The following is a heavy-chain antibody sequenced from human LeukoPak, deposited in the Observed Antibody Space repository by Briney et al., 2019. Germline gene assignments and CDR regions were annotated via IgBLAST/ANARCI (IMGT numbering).Heavy chain of an antibody. D-gene: IGHD6-19*01. CDR1: GYSISSIHC. V-gene: IGHV3-48*04. CDR3: ARDTVGIAVAGTDFDY. Sequence: PSETLSLTCTVSGYSISSIHCWGWIRQPPGKGLEWVSNIGTSSTTIYYADSVKGRFTISRDNAKNSLYLQMNSLRAEDTAVYYCARDTVGIAVAGTDFDYWGQGTLVTVSS. J-gene: IGHJ4*02. CDR2: IGTSSTTI.